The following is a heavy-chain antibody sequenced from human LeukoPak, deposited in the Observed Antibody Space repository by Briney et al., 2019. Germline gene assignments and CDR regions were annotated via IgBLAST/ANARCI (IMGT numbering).Heavy chain of an antibody. CDR1: GYTFTSYY. Sequence: ASVKVSCKASGYTFTSYYMHWVRQAPGQGLEWMGIINPSGGSTSYAQKFQGRVTMTTDTSTSTAYMELRSLRSDDTAVYYCARGVTTQYNWFDPWGQGTLVTVSS. CDR3: ARGVTTQYNWFDP. J-gene: IGHJ5*02. D-gene: IGHD1-14*01. V-gene: IGHV1-46*01. CDR2: INPSGGST.